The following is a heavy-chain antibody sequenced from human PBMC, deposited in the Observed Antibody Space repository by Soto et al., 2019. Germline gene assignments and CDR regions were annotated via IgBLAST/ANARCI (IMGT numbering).Heavy chain of an antibody. V-gene: IGHV3-7*03. CDR1: GFTFISYW. J-gene: IGHJ4*02. D-gene: IGHD6-19*01. Sequence: GWSLRLSCEASGFTFISYWMNWVRQAPGKGLEWVAIIKKDGSEKYYVDSVKGRFTISRDNAKNSLYLQMNDLRAEDTAVYYCAGGSGWLIDYWGRGTLVTVSS. CDR3: AGGSGWLIDY. CDR2: IKKDGSEK.